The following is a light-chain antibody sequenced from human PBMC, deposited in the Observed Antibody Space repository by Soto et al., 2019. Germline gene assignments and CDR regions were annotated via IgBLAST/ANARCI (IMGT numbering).Light chain of an antibody. CDR3: HQYDSWPPYT. CDR2: GAS. Sequence: EIVMTQSPATLSVSPGERATLSCRASQSISINLAWYQQKLGQAPRLLIYGASTRATDIPARFSGSGSGTEFTLTISSLQSEDYAIYYCHQYDSWPPYTFGQGTNVEIK. CDR1: QSISIN. V-gene: IGKV3-15*01. J-gene: IGKJ2*01.